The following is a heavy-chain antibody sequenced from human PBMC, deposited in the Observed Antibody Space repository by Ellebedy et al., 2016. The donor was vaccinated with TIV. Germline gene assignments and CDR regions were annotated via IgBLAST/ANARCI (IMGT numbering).Heavy chain of an antibody. J-gene: IGHJ4*02. D-gene: IGHD3-22*01. CDR1: GFTFSSYA. V-gene: IGHV3-23*01. CDR3: AKNRVPGRGYADY. CDR2: LSGNGDTT. Sequence: PGGSLRLSCAASGFTFSSYAMSWVRQAPGKGLEWVSVLSGNGDTTYYADSVKGRFTISRDNSKNTRYLQMNSLRAEDTAVYYCAKNRVPGRGYADYWGQGTLVTVSS.